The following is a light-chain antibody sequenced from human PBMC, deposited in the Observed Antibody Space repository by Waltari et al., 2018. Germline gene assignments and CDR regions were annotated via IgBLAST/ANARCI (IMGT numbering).Light chain of an antibody. CDR3: QQGNSFPYT. CDR2: AAS. J-gene: IGKJ2*01. CDR1: QDIGSW. V-gene: IGKV1-12*01. Sequence: DIQMTQSPSSLSASVGDRVTITCRASQDIGSWLAWYQQKPGKAPKLLIYAASGLESGVPPRFSGRGSGTDFILAISSLQPEDCGTFYCQQGNSFPYTFGQGTKLEI.